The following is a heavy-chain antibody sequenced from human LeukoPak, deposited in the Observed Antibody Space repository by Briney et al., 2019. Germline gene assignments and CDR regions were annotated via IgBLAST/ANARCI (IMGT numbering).Heavy chain of an antibody. D-gene: IGHD3-22*01. Sequence: GGSLRLSCAASGFNLASYMLNWVRQAPGKGLEWVSSISSTGSYIYYADSVKGRFTISRDNPGNVFYLQMDSLQAEDTAVYYCARVLDRGGYSLSVLRYWGQGTLVTVSS. CDR1: GFNLASYM. CDR2: ISSTGSYI. V-gene: IGHV3-21*01. J-gene: IGHJ4*02. CDR3: ARVLDRGGYSLSVLRY.